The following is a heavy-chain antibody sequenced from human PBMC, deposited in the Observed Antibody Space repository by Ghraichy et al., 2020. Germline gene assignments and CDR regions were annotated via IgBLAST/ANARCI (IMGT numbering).Heavy chain of an antibody. Sequence: SETLSLTCAVYGGSFSGYYWSWIRQPPGKGLEWIGEINHSGSTNYNPSLKSRVTISVDTSKNQFSLKLSSVTAADTAVYYCARRPVPLGVKGRGNWFDPWGQGTLVTVSS. CDR1: GGSFSGYY. CDR3: ARRPVPLGVKGRGNWFDP. V-gene: IGHV4-34*01. CDR2: INHSGST. D-gene: IGHD2-21*01. J-gene: IGHJ5*02.